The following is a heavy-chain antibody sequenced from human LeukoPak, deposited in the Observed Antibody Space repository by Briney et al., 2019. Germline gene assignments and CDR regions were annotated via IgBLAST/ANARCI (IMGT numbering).Heavy chain of an antibody. CDR3: AREPRYSYGIDY. CDR2: ISSSSSTI. CDR1: GFTFSSYS. V-gene: IGHV3-48*01. D-gene: IGHD5-18*01. J-gene: IGHJ4*02. Sequence: GGSLRLSCAASGFTFSSYSTNWVRQAPGKGLEWVSYISSSSSTIYYADSVKGRFTISRDNAKSSLYLQMNSLRAEDTAVYYCAREPRYSYGIDYWGQGTLDTVSS.